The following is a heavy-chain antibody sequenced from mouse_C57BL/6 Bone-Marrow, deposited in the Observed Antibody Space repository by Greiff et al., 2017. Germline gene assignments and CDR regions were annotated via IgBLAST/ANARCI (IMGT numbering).Heavy chain of an antibody. J-gene: IGHJ2*01. CDR2: IDPSDSYT. CDR1: GYTFTSYW. D-gene: IGHD2-2*01. V-gene: IGHV1-69*01. CDR3: AREGSTMVPYYFDY. Sequence: QVQLQQPGAELVMPGASVKLSCKASGYTFTSYWMHWVKQRPGQGLEWIGEIDPSDSYTNYNQKFKGKSTLTVDKSSSAAYMQLSSLTSEDSADYYCAREGSTMVPYYFDYWGQGTTLTVSS.